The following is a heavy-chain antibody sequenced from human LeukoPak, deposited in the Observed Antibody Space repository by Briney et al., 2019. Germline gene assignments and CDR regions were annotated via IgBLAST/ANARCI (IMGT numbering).Heavy chain of an antibody. Sequence: GGSLRLSCAASGFNFDDYVMTWVRQAPGKGLEWVSVIYSGGSTYYADSVKGRFTISRDNSKNTLYLQMNSLRAEDTAVYYCARGGPAAGRFDYWGQGTLVTVSS. J-gene: IGHJ4*02. CDR1: GFNFDDYV. V-gene: IGHV3-66*01. CDR3: ARGGPAAGRFDY. CDR2: IYSGGST. D-gene: IGHD6-13*01.